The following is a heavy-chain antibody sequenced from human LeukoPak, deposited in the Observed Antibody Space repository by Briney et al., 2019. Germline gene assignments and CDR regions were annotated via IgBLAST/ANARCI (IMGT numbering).Heavy chain of an antibody. CDR1: GYTFTCYY. J-gene: IGHJ4*02. Sequence: ASVKVSCKASGYTFTCYYMHWVRQAPAQGLEWMGGIIPIFGTANYAQKFQGKVTITADKSTSTAYMEMRSLRSEDTAVYYCASGSTEVVVTDQPTYYFGYWGEGSLVTVSS. D-gene: IGHD3-22*01. CDR2: IIPIFGTA. V-gene: IGHV1-69*06. CDR3: ASGSTEVVVTDQPTYYFGY.